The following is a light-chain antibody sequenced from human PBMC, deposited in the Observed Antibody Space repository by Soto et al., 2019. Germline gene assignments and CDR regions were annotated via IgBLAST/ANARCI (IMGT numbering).Light chain of an antibody. CDR1: QDISNY. V-gene: IGKV1-33*01. J-gene: IGKJ3*01. CDR2: DAS. Sequence: DIQMTQSPSSLSASVGDRVTITCQASQDISNYLNWYQQKPGKAPKLLIYDASNLETGVPSRFSGSGSGPDFTLTISSLQPQDIATYYCPQYDNLPFTFGPGTKVDIK. CDR3: PQYDNLPFT.